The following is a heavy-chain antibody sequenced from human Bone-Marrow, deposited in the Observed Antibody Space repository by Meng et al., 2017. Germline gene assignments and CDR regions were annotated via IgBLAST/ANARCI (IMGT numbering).Heavy chain of an antibody. CDR1: GGSISSGGYS. Sequence: QLQLQESGSGLVKPSQTLSLTCAVSGGSISSGGYSWSWIRQPPGKGLEWIGEINHSGSANYNPSLKSRVTISVDTSKSQFSLKLSSVTAADTAVYYCARRGGPGSYSPWGPGTLVTVSS. CDR2: INHSGSA. D-gene: IGHD3-10*01. CDR3: ARRGGPGSYSP. J-gene: IGHJ5*02. V-gene: IGHV4-30-2*01.